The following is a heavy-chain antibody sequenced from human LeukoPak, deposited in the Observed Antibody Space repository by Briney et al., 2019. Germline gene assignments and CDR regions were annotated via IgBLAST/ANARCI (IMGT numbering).Heavy chain of an antibody. Sequence: GASVKISCKASGGTFSSDAFSWVRQAPGQGLEWMGRIIPILNIPNFAQKFEGRVTITADKSTTTVHMELRSLRSEDTAVYFCARGQPRAKFLDYWGQGTLVTVCS. V-gene: IGHV1-69*04. J-gene: IGHJ4*02. CDR2: IIPILNIP. CDR3: ARGQPRAKFLDY. CDR1: GGTFSSDA.